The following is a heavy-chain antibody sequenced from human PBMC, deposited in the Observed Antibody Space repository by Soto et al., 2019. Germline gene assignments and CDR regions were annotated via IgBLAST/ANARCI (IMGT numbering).Heavy chain of an antibody. CDR3: AKDREFWYFDL. D-gene: IGHD3-10*01. CDR1: GFTFSTYA. J-gene: IGHJ2*01. CDR2: ISGSGGST. V-gene: IGHV3-23*01. Sequence: EVQLLESGGGLVQPGGSLRLSCAASGFTFSTYAMSWVRQAPGKGLEWVSGISGSGGSTYYADSVKGRFTISRDNSKNTLYLQMTSLRAEDTAVYYCAKDREFWYFDLWGRGTLVTVSS.